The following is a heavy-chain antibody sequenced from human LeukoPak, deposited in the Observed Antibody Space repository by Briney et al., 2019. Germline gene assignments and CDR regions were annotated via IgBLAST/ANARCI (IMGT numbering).Heavy chain of an antibody. J-gene: IGHJ4*02. V-gene: IGHV4-61*01. CDR3: ARNYGDSLYYFDY. CDR2: IYYSGTT. D-gene: IGHD4-17*01. Sequence: SETLSLTCTVSGGSVSSGNYYWSWIRRPPGKGLEWFRYIYYSGTTNYSPSLKSRVAISADTYKNQFSLKLTSVTVAHTAVYYCARNYGDSLYYFDYWGQGTLVTVSS. CDR1: GGSVSSGNYY.